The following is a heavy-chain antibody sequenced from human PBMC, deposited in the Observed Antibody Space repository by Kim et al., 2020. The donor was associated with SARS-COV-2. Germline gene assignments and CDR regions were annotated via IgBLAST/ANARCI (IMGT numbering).Heavy chain of an antibody. CDR3: ARVSHSSSRGKQMYYFDY. V-gene: IGHV3-21*01. D-gene: IGHD6-13*01. J-gene: IGHJ4*02. CDR1: GFTFSSYS. CDR2: ISSSSSYI. Sequence: GGSLRLSCAASGFTFSSYSMNWVRQAPGKGLEWVSSISSSSSYISYADSVKGRFTISRDNAKNSLYLQMNSLRAEDTAVYYCARVSHSSSRGKQMYYFDYWGQGTLVTVSS.